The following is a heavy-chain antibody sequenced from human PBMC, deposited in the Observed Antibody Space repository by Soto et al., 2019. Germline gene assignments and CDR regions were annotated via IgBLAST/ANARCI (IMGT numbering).Heavy chain of an antibody. CDR1: GFTFSSYG. V-gene: IGHV3-23*01. D-gene: IGHD6-19*01. Sequence: PWGSLRLSCASSGFTFSSYGMNWVRQAPGKGLEWVSATAGSGGSTYYADSVKGRFTMSRDNSKNTLYLQMNSLRAEDTAVYYCAKSRRGSSGWYFSDYWGQGTLVTVSS. J-gene: IGHJ4*02. CDR2: TAGSGGST. CDR3: AKSRRGSSGWYFSDY.